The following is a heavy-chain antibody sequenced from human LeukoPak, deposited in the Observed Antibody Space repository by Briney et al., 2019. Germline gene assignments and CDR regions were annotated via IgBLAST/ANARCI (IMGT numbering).Heavy chain of an antibody. CDR1: GLTFSSYG. CDR2: IRYDGSNK. D-gene: IGHD1-26*01. V-gene: IGHV3-30*02. Sequence: GGSLRLSCAASGLTFSSYGMHWVRQAPGKGLEWVAFIRYDGSNKYYADSVKGRFTISRDNSKNTLYLQMNSLRAEDTAVYYCAKDGRGGSSLRWYWGQGTLVTVSS. J-gene: IGHJ4*02. CDR3: AKDGRGGSSLRWY.